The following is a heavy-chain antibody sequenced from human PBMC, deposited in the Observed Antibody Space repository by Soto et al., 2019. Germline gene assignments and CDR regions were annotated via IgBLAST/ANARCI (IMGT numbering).Heavy chain of an antibody. J-gene: IGHJ6*02. V-gene: IGHV4-39*01. CDR1: GDSISSSAYY. CDR2: IYYSGST. Sequence: SETLSLTCTVSGDSISSSAYYWGWIRQPPGKELEWIGSIYYSGSTYYNQSLKSRLTIFIDKSMNQFSLKLSSVTAADTAVYYCVSFTRTCISTSCYRYYYGMDVWGQGTTVTVSS. D-gene: IGHD2-2*02. CDR3: VSFTRTCISTSCYRYYYGMDV.